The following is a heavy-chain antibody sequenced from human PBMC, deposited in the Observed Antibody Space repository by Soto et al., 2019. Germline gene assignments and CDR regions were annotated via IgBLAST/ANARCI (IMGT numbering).Heavy chain of an antibody. J-gene: IGHJ4*02. CDR2: INSGSTAT. CDR3: VRDLYWAFDY. V-gene: IGHV3-48*03. Sequence: EIYLVESGGALVQPGGSLRLSCAVSGFTFSNYNVNWVRQTPGKGLEWVSWINSGSTATAYADSVKGRFTSSRDNAKGSLSLHMNSLRVEDTAVYYCVRDLYWAFDYWGQGTLVTVSS. CDR1: GFTFSNYN. D-gene: IGHD3-16*01.